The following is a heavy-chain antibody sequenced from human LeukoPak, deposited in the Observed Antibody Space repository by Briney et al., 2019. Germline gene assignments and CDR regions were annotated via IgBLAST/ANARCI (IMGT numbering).Heavy chain of an antibody. Sequence: ASVKVSCKASGYTFTGYYMHWVRQAPGQGLEWMGWINPNSGGTNYAQKFQGRVTMTRDTSISTAYMEPSRLRSDDTAVYYCATRALRLGELSPLDYWGQGTLVTVSS. J-gene: IGHJ4*02. CDR3: ATRALRLGELSPLDY. CDR2: INPNSGGT. D-gene: IGHD3-16*02. V-gene: IGHV1-2*02. CDR1: GYTFTGYY.